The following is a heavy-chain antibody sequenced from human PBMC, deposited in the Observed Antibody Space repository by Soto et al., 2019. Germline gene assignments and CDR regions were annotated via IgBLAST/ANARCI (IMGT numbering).Heavy chain of an antibody. J-gene: IGHJ3*02. CDR1: GFTFGNYW. CDR3: ARSVCPGISGYYLDAFDI. CDR2: IKGDGSAK. V-gene: IGHV3-7*05. D-gene: IGHD3-10*02. Sequence: EVQLVESGGGLVQPGGSLRLSCAASGFTFGNYWMTWVRQAPGKGLEWVANIKGDGSAKSYLDSVRGRFTVSRDNAENSLFLQMNILRAEDTALYYCARSVCPGISGYYLDAFDIWGQGTMVTVS.